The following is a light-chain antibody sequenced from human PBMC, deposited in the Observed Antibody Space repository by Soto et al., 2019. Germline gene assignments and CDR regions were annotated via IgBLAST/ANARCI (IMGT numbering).Light chain of an antibody. CDR2: WAS. CDR1: DSLLYSLNKKNY. J-gene: IGKJ1*01. Sequence: DVVMTQSPDSLAVSLVERATISCESNDSLLYSLNKKNYLAWYQQKPGQPPRLLIYWASTRQSGVPDRFSGSGSGTHFTLTITSLQAEDVAVYYCQQYLDTPRTFGQGPKVEIK. CDR3: QQYLDTPRT. V-gene: IGKV4-1*01.